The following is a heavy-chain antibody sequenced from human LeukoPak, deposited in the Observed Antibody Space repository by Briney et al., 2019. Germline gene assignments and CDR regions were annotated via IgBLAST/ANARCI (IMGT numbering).Heavy chain of an antibody. V-gene: IGHV1-69*04. Sequence: SVKVSCKASGGTFSSYAISWVRQAPGQGLEWMGRIIPIVGIANYAQKFQGRVTITVDKATSTAYMEVSSLRSEDTAVYYCARDLPGGPSHYYGMDVWGQGTTVTVSS. CDR3: ARDLPGGPSHYYGMDV. D-gene: IGHD3-16*01. CDR2: IIPIVGIA. J-gene: IGHJ6*02. CDR1: GGTFSSYA.